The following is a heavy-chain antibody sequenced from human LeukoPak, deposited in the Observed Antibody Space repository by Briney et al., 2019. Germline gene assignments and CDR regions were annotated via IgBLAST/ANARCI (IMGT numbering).Heavy chain of an antibody. D-gene: IGHD4-11*01. CDR1: GFSFTTSA. Sequence: GTSVKVSCKASGFSFTTSAVQWVRQARGQRLEWIGWIVVGSGNTNYAQKFQERVTITRDMPSSTAYLELSSLRSEDTAVYFCAADLPYSNYGPLDYWGQGALVTVSS. V-gene: IGHV1-58*01. J-gene: IGHJ4*02. CDR2: IVVGSGNT. CDR3: AADLPYSNYGPLDY.